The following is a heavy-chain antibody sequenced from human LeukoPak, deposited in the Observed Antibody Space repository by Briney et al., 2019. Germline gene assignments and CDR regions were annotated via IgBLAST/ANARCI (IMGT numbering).Heavy chain of an antibody. V-gene: IGHV3-74*01. CDR3: AREGYYDSSGSDY. CDR1: GFTFSSYW. D-gene: IGHD3-22*01. J-gene: IGHJ4*02. CDR2: INSDGSST. Sequence: GGSLRLSCAASGFTFSSYWMHWVRQAPGKGLVWVSRINSDGSSTSYADSVKGQFTISRDNAKNTLYLQMNSLRAEDTAVYYCAREGYYDSSGSDYWGQGTLVTVSS.